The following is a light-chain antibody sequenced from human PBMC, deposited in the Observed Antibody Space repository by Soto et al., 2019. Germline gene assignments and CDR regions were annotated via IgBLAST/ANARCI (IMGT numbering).Light chain of an antibody. V-gene: IGKV3-20*01. CDR1: QSVNSNY. CDR2: DTS. Sequence: EIVLMQSPGTLSLSPGEGATLSCRASQSVNSNYLAWYQQKPGQAPTVLIFDTSRRATGVPDRFSGSGSGTDFTLTISRLEPDYFAFYYCQQYGSAQFTFGPGTKVNI. CDR3: QQYGSAQFT. J-gene: IGKJ3*01.